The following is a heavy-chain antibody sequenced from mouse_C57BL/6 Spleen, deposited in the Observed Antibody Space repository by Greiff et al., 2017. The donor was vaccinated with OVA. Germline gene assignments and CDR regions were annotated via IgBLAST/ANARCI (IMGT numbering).Heavy chain of an antibody. CDR3: ARWNDYSYAMDY. D-gene: IGHD2-4*01. CDR2: IRNKANGYTT. Sequence: EVHLVESGGGLVQPGGSLSLSCAASGFTFTDYYMSWVRQPPGKALEWLGFIRNKANGYTTEYSASVKGRFTISRDNSKSILYLQMNALRAEDSATYYCARWNDYSYAMDYWGQGTSVTVSS. V-gene: IGHV7-3*01. J-gene: IGHJ4*01. CDR1: GFTFTDYY.